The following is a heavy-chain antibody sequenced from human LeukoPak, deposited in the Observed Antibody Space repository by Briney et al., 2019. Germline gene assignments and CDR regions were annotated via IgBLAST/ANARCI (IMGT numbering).Heavy chain of an antibody. CDR1: GYSFSSYW. Sequence: GESLKISCKGSGYSFSSYWIGWVRQMPGEGLEWMGIIYPGDSDTRYSPSFQGQVTISADKSISTAYLQWSSLKASDTAMYYCARQSPSSIAARRRYFDLWGRGTLVTVSS. V-gene: IGHV5-51*01. CDR3: ARQSPSSIAARRRYFDL. J-gene: IGHJ2*01. D-gene: IGHD6-6*01. CDR2: IYPGDSDT.